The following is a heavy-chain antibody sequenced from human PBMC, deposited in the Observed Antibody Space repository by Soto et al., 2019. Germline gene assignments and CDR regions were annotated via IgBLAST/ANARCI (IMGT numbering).Heavy chain of an antibody. CDR1: GFTFSSYA. D-gene: IGHD1-1*01. V-gene: IGHV3-30-3*01. CDR3: ARQTRTGTDY. J-gene: IGHJ4*02. Sequence: ESGGGVVQPGRSLRLSCAASGFTFSSYAMHWVRQAPGKGLEWVAVISYDGSNKYYADSVKGRFTISRDNSKNTLYLQMNSLRAEDTAVYYCARQTRTGTDYWGQGTLVTVSS. CDR2: ISYDGSNK.